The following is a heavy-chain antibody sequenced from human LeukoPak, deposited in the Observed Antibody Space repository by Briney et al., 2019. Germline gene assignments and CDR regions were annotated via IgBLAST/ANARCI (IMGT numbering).Heavy chain of an antibody. D-gene: IGHD3-3*01. Sequence: ASVKVSCKASGYTFTTYYIHWVRQAPGQGLEWLGIINPSGGSTSYAQKFQGRVTMSRDTSTSTVYMELSSLRSEDTAVYYCARDKESITIFGVVINSPPFDYWGQGTLVTVSS. J-gene: IGHJ4*02. CDR1: GYTFTTYY. V-gene: IGHV1-46*01. CDR2: INPSGGST. CDR3: ARDKESITIFGVVINSPPFDY.